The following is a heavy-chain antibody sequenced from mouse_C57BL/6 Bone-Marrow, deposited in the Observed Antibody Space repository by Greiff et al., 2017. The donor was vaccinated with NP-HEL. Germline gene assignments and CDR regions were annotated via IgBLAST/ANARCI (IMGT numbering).Heavy chain of an antibody. D-gene: IGHD2-4*01. CDR2: IYPRSGNT. J-gene: IGHJ3*01. V-gene: IGHV1-81*01. CDR3: ARDRYDYLFAY. CDR1: GYTFTSYG. Sequence: VQRVESGAELARPGASVKLSCKASGYTFTSYGISWVKQRTGQGLEWIGEIYPRSGNTYYNEKFKGKATLTADKSSSTAYMELRSLTSEDSAVYFCARDRYDYLFAYWGQGTLVTVSA.